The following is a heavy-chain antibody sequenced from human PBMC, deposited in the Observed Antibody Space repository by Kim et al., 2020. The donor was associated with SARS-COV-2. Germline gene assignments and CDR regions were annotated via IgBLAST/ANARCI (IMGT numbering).Heavy chain of an antibody. Sequence: PSLKSRVTISVDTSKNQFSLKLSSVTAADTAVYYCAGFGELLSYHWYFDLWGRGTLVTVSS. V-gene: IGHV4-31*02. CDR3: AGFGELLSYHWYFDL. J-gene: IGHJ2*01. D-gene: IGHD3-10*01.